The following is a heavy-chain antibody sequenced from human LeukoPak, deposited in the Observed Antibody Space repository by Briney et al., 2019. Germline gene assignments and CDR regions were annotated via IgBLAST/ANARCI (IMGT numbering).Heavy chain of an antibody. CDR3: AKEIQLTYYYDSSLKGQFDY. Sequence: GGSLRLSCAASGFTFSSYRMHWVRQAPGKGLEGVAFIRYDGSNKYYADAVKGRFTISRDNSKNTLYMQMNSLRAEDTAVYYCAKEIQLTYYYDSSLKGQFDYWGQGTLVTVSS. V-gene: IGHV3-30*02. J-gene: IGHJ4*02. CDR1: GFTFSSYR. D-gene: IGHD3-22*01. CDR2: IRYDGSNK.